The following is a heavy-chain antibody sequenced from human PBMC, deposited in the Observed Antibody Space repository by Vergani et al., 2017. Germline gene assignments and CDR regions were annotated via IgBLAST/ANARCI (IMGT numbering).Heavy chain of an antibody. D-gene: IGHD4-23*01. CDR3: ARVGSTTTVVTPGGNYYYYGMDV. V-gene: IGHV4-61*01. CDR2: IYYSGSP. J-gene: IGHJ6*02. Sequence: QVQLQESGPGLVKPSETLSLTCTVSGGSVSSGSYYWSWIRQPPGKGLECIGYIYYSGSPNYNPSLKSRVTISVDTSKNQLSLKLSSVTAADTAVYYCARVGSTTTVVTPGGNYYYYGMDVWGQGTTVTVSS. CDR1: GGSVSSGSYY.